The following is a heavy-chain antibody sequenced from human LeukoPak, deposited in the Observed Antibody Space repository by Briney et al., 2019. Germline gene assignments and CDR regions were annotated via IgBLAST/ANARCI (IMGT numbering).Heavy chain of an antibody. CDR1: GYTFTSYG. D-gene: IGHD4-17*01. V-gene: IGHV1-69*13. Sequence: SVKVSCKASGYTFTSYGISWVRQAPGQGLEWMGGIIPIFGTANYAQKFQGRVTITADESTSTAYMELSSLRSEDTAVYYCAMTPYGDYEYFQHWGQGTLVTVSS. CDR2: IIPIFGTA. J-gene: IGHJ1*01. CDR3: AMTPYGDYEYFQH.